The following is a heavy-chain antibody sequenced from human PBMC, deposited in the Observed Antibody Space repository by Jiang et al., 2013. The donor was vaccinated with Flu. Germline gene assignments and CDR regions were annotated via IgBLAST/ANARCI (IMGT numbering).Heavy chain of an antibody. V-gene: IGHV1-2*02. J-gene: IGHJ5*02. CDR3: ARGRDGYNQDNWFDP. D-gene: IGHD5-24*01. CDR1: GYTFTGYY. Sequence: GAEVKKPGASVKVSCKASGYTFTGYYMHWVRQAPGQGLEWMGWINPNSGGTNYAQKFQGRVTMTRDTSISTAYMELSRLRSDDTAVYYCARGRDGYNQDNWFDPWGQGTLVTVSS. CDR2: INPNSGGT.